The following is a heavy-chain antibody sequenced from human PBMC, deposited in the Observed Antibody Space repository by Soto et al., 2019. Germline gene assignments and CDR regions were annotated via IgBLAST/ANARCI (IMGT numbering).Heavy chain of an antibody. CDR1: GYTFTSYG. CDR3: AIDRGSYALDY. D-gene: IGHD1-26*01. CDR2: ISAYNGNT. V-gene: IGHV1-18*01. Sequence: QVQLVQSGDEVKKPGASVKVSCKASGYTFTSYGFTWVRQAPGHGLEWMGWISAYNGNTNYAQKLQGRVTMTTDTSTSTANMELSSLRSDDTAVYYCAIDRGSYALDYWGHGTLVTVSS. J-gene: IGHJ4*01.